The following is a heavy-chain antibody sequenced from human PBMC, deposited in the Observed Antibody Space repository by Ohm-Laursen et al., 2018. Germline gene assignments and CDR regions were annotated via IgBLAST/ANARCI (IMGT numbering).Heavy chain of an antibody. V-gene: IGHV3-23*01. D-gene: IGHD3-10*01. CDR1: GFTFSNYA. J-gene: IGHJ4*02. CDR3: AKDRLGDPSIDY. Sequence: SLRLSCAASGFTFSNYAMYWVRQAPGKGLEWVSAITDSGGSTFYADSVKGRFTISRDNSKNTLYLQMNSLRAEDTAVYYCAKDRLGDPSIDYWGQGSLVTVSS. CDR2: ITDSGGST.